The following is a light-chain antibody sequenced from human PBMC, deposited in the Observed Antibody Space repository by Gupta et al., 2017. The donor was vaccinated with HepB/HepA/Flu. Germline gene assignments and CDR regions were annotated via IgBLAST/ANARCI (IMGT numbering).Light chain of an antibody. CDR3: QQLESYPLT. CDR2: AAS. CDR1: QCISTY. J-gene: IGKJ3*01. Sequence: DIQLTQSPSILSASVGDRVTITCRASQCISTYLAWYQQKPGKAPKFLTSAASTLQSGVPSRFSGSGSGTEFTLTISSLQAEDFGTYYCQQLESYPLTVGPGTKVDIK. V-gene: IGKV1-9*01.